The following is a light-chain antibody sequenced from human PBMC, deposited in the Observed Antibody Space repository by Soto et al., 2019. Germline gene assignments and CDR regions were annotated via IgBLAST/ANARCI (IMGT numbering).Light chain of an antibody. CDR1: QSVSSSY. CDR2: GAS. J-gene: IGKJ2*01. Sequence: EIVLTQSPGTLSFSPGKRATLSCRASQSVSSSYLAWYQQKPGQAPRLLIYGASSRATGIPDRFSGSGSGTDFTLTISRLEPEDFAVYYCQKYGSSPNTFGQGTQLEIK. V-gene: IGKV3-20*01. CDR3: QKYGSSPNT.